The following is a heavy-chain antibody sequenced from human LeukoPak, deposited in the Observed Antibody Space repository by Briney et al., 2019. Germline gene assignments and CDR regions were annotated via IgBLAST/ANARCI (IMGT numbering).Heavy chain of an antibody. CDR1: GFTFSSHA. CDR3: VGEVGPRQMNY. J-gene: IGHJ4*02. D-gene: IGHD1-26*01. CDR2: IAYDASNE. V-gene: IGHV3-30-3*01. Sequence: GGSLRLSCVASGFTFSSHAMHWVRQAPGKGLEWVAVIAYDASNEYYADSVKGRFTISRDNSKNTLYLQMNSLRTEDTAMYYCVGEVGPRQMNYWGQGTLVIVSS.